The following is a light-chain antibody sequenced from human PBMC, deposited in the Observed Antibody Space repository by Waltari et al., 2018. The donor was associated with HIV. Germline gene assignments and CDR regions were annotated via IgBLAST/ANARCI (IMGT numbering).Light chain of an antibody. J-gene: IGKJ3*01. CDR1: QGIRKD. CDR2: DAS. CDR3: LQHNSFQFT. Sequence: IQMTQSPSSLSSSVGDKVTITCRASQGIRKDLGWYQQKPGYAPKRLIYDASSLQSGYPSRFRGSGYGTEFTLTISSLQPEDFATYHCLQHNSFQFTFGPGTKVDIK. V-gene: IGKV1-17*01.